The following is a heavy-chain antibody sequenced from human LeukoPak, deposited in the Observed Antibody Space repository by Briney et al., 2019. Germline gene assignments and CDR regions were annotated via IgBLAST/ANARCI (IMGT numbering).Heavy chain of an antibody. J-gene: IGHJ5*02. CDR3: VKDGYCSSASCYAGHWFDA. CDR2: IRFDESDK. Sequence: GGSLRLSCIASGFILTNYGMHWVRQAPGKGLDWVAFIRFDESDKNYADSVKGRFTVSRDNSKNTVYLQMSSLRPDDTAVYYCVKDGYCSSASCYAGHWFDAWGRGTLVTVSS. D-gene: IGHD2-2*03. V-gene: IGHV3-30*02. CDR1: GFILTNYG.